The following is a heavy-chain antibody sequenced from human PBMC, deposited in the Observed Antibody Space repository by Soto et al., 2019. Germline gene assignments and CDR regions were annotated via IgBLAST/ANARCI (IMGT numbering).Heavy chain of an antibody. Sequence: EVQLVESGGGLVQPGGSLRLSCVASGFMFDSYAMNWVRQAPGKGLEWVSYISPGGDRIYYAESLKGRITISRDNARNSLSLQMNSLRAEDTAMYYCAKDPSTGSADYWGQGTQVTVSS. CDR1: GFMFDSYA. V-gene: IGHV3-48*01. D-gene: IGHD3-9*01. J-gene: IGHJ4*02. CDR2: ISPGGDRI. CDR3: AKDPSTGSADY.